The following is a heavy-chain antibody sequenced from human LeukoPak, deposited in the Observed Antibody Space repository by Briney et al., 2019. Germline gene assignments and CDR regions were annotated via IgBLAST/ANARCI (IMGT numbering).Heavy chain of an antibody. CDR2: ITASGGST. Sequence: GGSLRLSCAASGFTFSDYAMSWVRQAPGKGLEWVSSITASGGSTYYADSVKGRFTISRDNAKNSLYLQMNSLRAEDTAVYYCASGITMVRGPTHFDYWGQGTLVTISS. V-gene: IGHV3-23*01. D-gene: IGHD3-10*01. CDR3: ASGITMVRGPTHFDY. CDR1: GFTFSDYA. J-gene: IGHJ4*02.